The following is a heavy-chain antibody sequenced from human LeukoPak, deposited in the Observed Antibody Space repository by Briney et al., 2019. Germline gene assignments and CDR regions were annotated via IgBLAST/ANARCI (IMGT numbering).Heavy chain of an antibody. CDR1: GFTFSDYY. CDR2: ISSTGNTI. V-gene: IGHV3-11*01. Sequence: GSLRLSCAASGFTFSDYYMSWIRQAPGKGLEWVSYISSTGNTIYYADSVKGRFTISRDNAKNALYLQMTRLRAEDTALYYCAGGITVATILSIYRDAFDIWGQGTMVNVSS. J-gene: IGHJ3*02. D-gene: IGHD5-12*01. CDR3: AGGITVATILSIYRDAFDI.